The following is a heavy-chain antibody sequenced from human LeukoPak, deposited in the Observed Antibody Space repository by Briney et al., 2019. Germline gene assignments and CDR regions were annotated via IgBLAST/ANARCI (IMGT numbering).Heavy chain of an antibody. CDR2: INHSGST. J-gene: IGHJ4*02. CDR3: ARGRPAYYGSGSYYTFDY. V-gene: IGHV4-34*01. CDR1: GGSFSGYY. Sequence: PSETLSLTCAVYGGSFSGYYWSWIRQPPGKGLEWTGEINHSGSTNYNPSLKSRVTISVDTSKNQFSLKLSSVTAADTAVYYCARGRPAYYGSGSYYTFDYWGQGTLVTVSS. D-gene: IGHD3-10*01.